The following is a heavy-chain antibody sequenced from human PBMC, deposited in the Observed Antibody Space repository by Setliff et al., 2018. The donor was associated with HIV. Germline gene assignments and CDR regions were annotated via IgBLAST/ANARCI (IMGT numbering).Heavy chain of an antibody. CDR3: ARALSYGSGTYSAAGF. CDR2: INAGNGNT. V-gene: IGHV1-3*01. Sequence: GASVKVSCKASGGTFSSYAISWVRQAPGQGLEWMGWINAGNGNTESSKKFQGRVTITRETSATTAYMELSSLTPEDTAIYFCARALSYGSGTYSAAGFWGQGTLVTVSS. CDR1: GGTFSSYA. J-gene: IGHJ4*02. D-gene: IGHD3-10*01.